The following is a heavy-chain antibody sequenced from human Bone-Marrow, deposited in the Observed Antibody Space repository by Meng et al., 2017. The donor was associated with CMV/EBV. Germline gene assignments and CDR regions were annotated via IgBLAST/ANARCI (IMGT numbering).Heavy chain of an antibody. CDR3: ARDGPYCSSTSCYFDY. CDR2: IYSGGST. D-gene: IGHD2-2*01. J-gene: IGHJ4*02. CDR1: GFTFDDYG. Sequence: GESLKTPCSAPGFTFDDYGMSWVRQAPGKGPEWVPVIYSGGSTYYADSVKGRFTISRDNSKNTLYLQMHSLRAEDTGVYYRARDGPYCSSTSCYFDYWGQGTLVTVSS. V-gene: IGHV3-53*01.